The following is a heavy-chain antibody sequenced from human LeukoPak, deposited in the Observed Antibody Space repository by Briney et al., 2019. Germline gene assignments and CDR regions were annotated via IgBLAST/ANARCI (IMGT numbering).Heavy chain of an antibody. Sequence: TRGSLRLSCAASGFTFSTYSMNWVRQAPGKGLEWVSSISSSGSYIYYADSVKGRFTISRDNARNSLFLQMNSLRAGDTAVYYCARVSNPWGQGILVTASS. CDR2: ISSSGSYI. V-gene: IGHV3-21*04. J-gene: IGHJ5*02. CDR1: GFTFSTYS. CDR3: ARVSNP.